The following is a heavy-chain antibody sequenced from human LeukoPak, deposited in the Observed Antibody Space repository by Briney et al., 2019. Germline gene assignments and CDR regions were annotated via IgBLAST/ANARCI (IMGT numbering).Heavy chain of an antibody. V-gene: IGHV3-7*04. CDR3: ARENFQY. CDR2: IKPDGSDQ. Sequence: GGSLRLSCAASGFTFSSYWMNWVRQAPGKGLEWVANIKPDGSDQYYVDSVKGRFTISRDNAKTSLYLQMNSLRAEDTAVYYCARENFQYWAQGTLVTVSS. CDR1: GFTFSSYW. J-gene: IGHJ4*02.